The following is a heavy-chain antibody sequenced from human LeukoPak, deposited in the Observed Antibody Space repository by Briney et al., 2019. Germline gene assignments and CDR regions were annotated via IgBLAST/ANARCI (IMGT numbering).Heavy chain of an antibody. CDR1: GFTFSSYI. J-gene: IGHJ4*02. V-gene: IGHV3-21*01. D-gene: IGHD5-24*01. CDR2: ITSSSSYI. CDR3: ARDFGGYNNDY. Sequence: KPGGSLRLSCAAPGFTFSSYIMNWVRQAPGKGLEWASSITSSSSYIYYADSVKGRFTMSRDNAKNSLYLQMNSLRAEDTAVYYCARDFGGYNNDYWGQGTLVTVSS.